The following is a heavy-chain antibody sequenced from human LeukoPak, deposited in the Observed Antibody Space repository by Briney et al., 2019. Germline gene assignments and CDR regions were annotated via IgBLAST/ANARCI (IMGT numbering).Heavy chain of an antibody. D-gene: IGHD3-22*01. CDR2: INPNSGGT. CDR1: GYTFTAYY. CDR3: ASLLQETNKYFDY. V-gene: IGHV1-2*02. Sequence: ASVKVSCKASGYTFTAYYMHWLRQAPGQGLEWMGWINPNSGGTKYAQKFQGRVTMTRDTSISTAYMELSRLRSDDTAVYYCASLLQETNKYFDYWGQGTLVTVSS. J-gene: IGHJ4*02.